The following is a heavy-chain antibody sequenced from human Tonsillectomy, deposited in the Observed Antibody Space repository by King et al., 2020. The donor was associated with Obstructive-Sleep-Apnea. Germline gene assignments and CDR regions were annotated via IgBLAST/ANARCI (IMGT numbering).Heavy chain of an antibody. J-gene: IGHJ4*02. CDR3: ARDRFEGGSYGNLALWGY. Sequence: VQLQESGPGLVKPSQTLSLTCTVSGASISSGDFYWSWIRQPPGKGLEWIGYIYYSGSTYYNPSLKSRVTISMDTSKNQFSLKLSSVTAADTAVYYCARDRFEGGSYGNLALWGYWDQGTLVTVSS. V-gene: IGHV4-30-4*01. CDR1: GASISSGDFY. CDR2: IYYSGST. D-gene: IGHD2-21*01.